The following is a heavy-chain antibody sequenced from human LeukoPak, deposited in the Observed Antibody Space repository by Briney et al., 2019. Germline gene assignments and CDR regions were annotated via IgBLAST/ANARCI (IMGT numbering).Heavy chain of an antibody. V-gene: IGHV4-39*01. D-gene: IGHD3-10*01. CDR1: GGSISSSSYY. Sequence: SETLSLACTVSGGSISSSSYYWVWIRQPPGKGLEWIGSIYYSGSTYYNPSLKSRVTISVDTSKNQFSLELTSVTAADTAVYYCARHSGSGSYHSPFGNWGQGTLVTVSS. CDR2: IYYSGST. CDR3: ARHSGSGSYHSPFGN. J-gene: IGHJ4*02.